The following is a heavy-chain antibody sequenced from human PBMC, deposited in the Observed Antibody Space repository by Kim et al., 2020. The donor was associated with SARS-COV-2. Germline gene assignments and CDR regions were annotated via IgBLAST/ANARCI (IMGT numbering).Heavy chain of an antibody. CDR1: GGSIRRANYY. J-gene: IGHJ6*02. V-gene: IGHV4-61*02. Sequence: SETLSLTCTVSGGSIRRANYYWNWIRQPAGKGLEWIGRIYTDGSTNYNPSLKSRVTISVDTSNNQFFLKLNSVTAADTAVYFCARNRGVDVWGRGTTVTVSS. CDR3: ARNRGVDV. CDR2: IYTDGST.